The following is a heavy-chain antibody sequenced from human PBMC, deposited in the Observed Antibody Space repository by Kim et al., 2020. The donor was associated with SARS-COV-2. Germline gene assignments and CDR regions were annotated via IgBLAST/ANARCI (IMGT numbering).Heavy chain of an antibody. J-gene: IGHJ4*02. CDR1: GGSVSSGSYY. V-gene: IGHV4-61*01. Sequence: SETLSLTCTVSGGSVSSGSYYWSWIRQPPGKGLEWIGYMYDRGSTKYNPSLMSRVTISADTSKKQFSRNLSSVNAADTAVYYCARVSSSASGSHDYWGQGTRVTVSS. CDR3: ARVSSSASGSHDY. D-gene: IGHD3-10*01. CDR2: MYDRGST.